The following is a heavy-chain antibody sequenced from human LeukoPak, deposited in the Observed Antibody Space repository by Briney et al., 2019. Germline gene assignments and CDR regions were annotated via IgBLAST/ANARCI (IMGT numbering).Heavy chain of an antibody. CDR3: AGGYSPGYYYYYMDV. D-gene: IGHD1-26*01. CDR2: IIPIFGTA. J-gene: IGHJ6*03. Sequence: SVKVSCKGSGGTFSSYAISWVRQAPGQGLEWMGGIIPIFGTANYAQKFQGRVTITTDESTSTACMELSSLRSEDTAVYYCAGGYSPGYYYYYMDVWGKGTTVTVSS. CDR1: GGTFSSYA. V-gene: IGHV1-69*05.